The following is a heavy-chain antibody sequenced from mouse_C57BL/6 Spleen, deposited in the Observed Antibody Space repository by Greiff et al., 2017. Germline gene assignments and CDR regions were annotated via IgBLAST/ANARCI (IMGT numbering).Heavy chain of an antibody. D-gene: IGHD1-1*01. V-gene: IGHV1-85*01. CDR2: IYPRDGST. CDR3: ATLYYYGSRGGYAMDY. Sequence: VHLVESGPELVKPGASVKLSCKASGYTFTSYDINWVKQRPGQGLEWIGWIYPRDGSTKYNEKFKGKATLTVDTSSSTAYMELHSLTSEDAAVYFCATLYYYGSRGGYAMDYWGQGTSVTVSS. CDR1: GYTFTSYD. J-gene: IGHJ4*01.